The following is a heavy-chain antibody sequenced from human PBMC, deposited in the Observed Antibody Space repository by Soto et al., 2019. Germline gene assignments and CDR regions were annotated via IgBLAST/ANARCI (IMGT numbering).Heavy chain of an antibody. V-gene: IGHV1-3*01. CDR3: AREGDSSGYYYNWFDP. D-gene: IGHD3-22*01. CDR2: INAGNGNT. CDR1: GYTFTSYA. Sequence: ASVKVSCKASGYTFTSYAMHWVRQAPGQRLEWMGWINAGNGNTKYSQKFQGRVTITRDTSASTAYMELSSLRSEDTAVYYCAREGDSSGYYYNWFDPWGQGTLVTVSS. J-gene: IGHJ5*02.